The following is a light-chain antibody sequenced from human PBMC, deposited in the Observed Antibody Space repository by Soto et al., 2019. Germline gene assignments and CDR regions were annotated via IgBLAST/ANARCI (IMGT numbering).Light chain of an antibody. J-gene: IGKJ1*01. CDR1: QSVSRNY. V-gene: IGKV3-20*01. CDR3: QQYGSSPRT. CDR2: AAS. Sequence: IVLTQSPGTLSLSPGERATLSCRASQSVSRNYLAWYQQKPGQAPRLLIYAASNKITGIPDWFSASGSGTDFTLTISRLEPEDFVVYHCQQYGSSPRTFGQGTKVEIK.